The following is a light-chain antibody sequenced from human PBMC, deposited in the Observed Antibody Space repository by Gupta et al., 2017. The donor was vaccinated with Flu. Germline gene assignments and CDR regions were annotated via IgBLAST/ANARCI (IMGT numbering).Light chain of an antibody. CDR3: VAGDKSNSDQV. Sequence: SSELSPQPLVSQPPAQSATLTCTGTASSSQFAYWYRQKSGQAPVMLIYNDKERPSGIPERFSGSRSGTTVTLTISGVQAEDEADYYCVAGDKSNSDQVFGGGTRLAV. J-gene: IGLJ2*01. CDR1: ASSSQF. CDR2: NDK. V-gene: IGLV3-25*02.